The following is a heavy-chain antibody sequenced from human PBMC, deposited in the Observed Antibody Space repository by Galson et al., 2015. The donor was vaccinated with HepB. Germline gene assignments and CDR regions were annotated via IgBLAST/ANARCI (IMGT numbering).Heavy chain of an antibody. J-gene: IGHJ4*02. CDR3: AKDSGLGGEDY. Sequence: SLRHSCAASGFTFSVYTMNWVRQAPGKGLEWVSAIRGSGTGTYYADSVKGRFTISRDDSKNTLFLQLNSLRAEDTAIYYCAKDSGLGGEDYWGQGILVTVSS. V-gene: IGHV3-23*01. CDR2: IRGSGTGT. D-gene: IGHD3-16*01. CDR1: GFTFSVYT.